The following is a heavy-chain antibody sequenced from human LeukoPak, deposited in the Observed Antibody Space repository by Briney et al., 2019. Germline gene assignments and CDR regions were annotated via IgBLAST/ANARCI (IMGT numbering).Heavy chain of an antibody. CDR3: AKVTLLWFGESNFDY. CDR2: ISGSGGST. V-gene: IGHV3-23*01. Sequence: PGGSLRLSCAAPGFTFSSYAMSWVRQAPGKGLEWVSAISGSGGSTYYADSVKGRFTISRDNSKNTLYLQMSSLRAEDTAVYYCAKVTLLWFGESNFDYWGQGTLVTVSS. J-gene: IGHJ4*02. CDR1: GFTFSSYA. D-gene: IGHD3-10*01.